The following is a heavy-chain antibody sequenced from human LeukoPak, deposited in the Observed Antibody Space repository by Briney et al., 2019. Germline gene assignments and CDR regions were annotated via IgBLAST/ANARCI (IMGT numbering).Heavy chain of an antibody. D-gene: IGHD2-2*01. Sequence: GGSLRLSCAASGFTFSGSAIHWVRQASGKGLEWVGRIRDKANSYATAYIASVKGRFTISRDGSKNTAYLQMSSLKTEDTAVYYCTRWDCTTTGCYPFDYWGQGTLVTVSS. CDR1: GFTFSGSA. CDR2: IRDKANSYAT. J-gene: IGHJ4*02. V-gene: IGHV3-73*01. CDR3: TRWDCTTTGCYPFDY.